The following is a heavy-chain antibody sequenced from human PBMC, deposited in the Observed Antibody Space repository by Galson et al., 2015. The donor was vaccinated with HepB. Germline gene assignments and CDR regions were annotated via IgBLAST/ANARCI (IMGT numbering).Heavy chain of an antibody. J-gene: IGHJ4*02. D-gene: IGHD5-12*01. CDR1: GFNLNSYA. CDR3: ARDGYNRVPFDY. Sequence: SLRLSCAASGFNLNSYAMSWVRQAPGKGLEWVSGISGTGANTYYADSVRGRFTVSRDNSRNTLYLQMNSLRAEDTARYYCARDGYNRVPFDYWGQGTLVAVSS. CDR2: ISGTGANT. V-gene: IGHV3-23*01.